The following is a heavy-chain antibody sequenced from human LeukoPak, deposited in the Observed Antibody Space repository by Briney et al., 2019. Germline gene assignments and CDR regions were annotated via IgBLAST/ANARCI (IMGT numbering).Heavy chain of an antibody. CDR2: IYHSGST. CDR1: GGSISSGGYY. Sequence: SETLSLTCTVSGGSISSGGYYWSWIRQPPGKGLEWIGYIYHSGSTYYNPSLKSRVTISVDTSKSQFSLKLSSVTAADTAVYYCARQGAGRAYFDYWGQGTLVTVSS. CDR3: ARQGAGRAYFDY. D-gene: IGHD3-16*01. J-gene: IGHJ4*02. V-gene: IGHV4-30-2*02.